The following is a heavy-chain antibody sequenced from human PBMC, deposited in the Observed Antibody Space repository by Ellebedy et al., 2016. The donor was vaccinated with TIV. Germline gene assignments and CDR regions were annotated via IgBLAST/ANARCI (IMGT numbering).Heavy chain of an antibody. CDR3: ANFGLTWGGSSDGFYL. Sequence: GGSLRLSCAASGFTFSRYSMSWVRQAPGKGLEWVANIKEDGSAKYYVDSVKGRFTVSRDNAKNSLYLQMNRLRAEDTAVYYCANFGLTWGGSSDGFYLWGQGTMVTVSS. CDR2: IKEDGSAK. J-gene: IGHJ3*01. CDR1: GFTFSRYS. D-gene: IGHD2-15*01. V-gene: IGHV3-7*01.